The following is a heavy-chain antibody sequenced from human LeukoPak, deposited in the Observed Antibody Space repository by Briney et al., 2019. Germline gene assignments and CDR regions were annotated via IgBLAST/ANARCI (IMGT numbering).Heavy chain of an antibody. CDR3: ARDMRAAAGTWPPKD. CDR2: INPNSGGT. J-gene: IGHJ4*02. Sequence: ASVKVSCKASGYTFTGYYMHWVRQAPGQGLEWMGWINPNSGGTNYAQKFQGRVTMTRDTSISTAYMELSRLRSDDTAVYYCARDMRAAAGTWPPKDWGQGTLVTVSP. CDR1: GYTFTGYY. D-gene: IGHD6-13*01. V-gene: IGHV1-2*02.